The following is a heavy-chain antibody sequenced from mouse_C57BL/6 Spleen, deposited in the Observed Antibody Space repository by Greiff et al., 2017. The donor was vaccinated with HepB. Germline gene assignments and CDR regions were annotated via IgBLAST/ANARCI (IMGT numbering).Heavy chain of an antibody. D-gene: IGHD1-1*01. CDR3: ARNYGSSGYFDV. Sequence: VQLQQPGAELVMPGASVKLSCKASGYTFTSYWMHWVKQRPGQGLEWIGEIDPSDSYTNYNQKFKGKSTLTVDKSSSTAYMQLSRLTSEDSAVYYCARNYGSSGYFDVWGTGTTVTVSS. CDR1: GYTFTSYW. CDR2: IDPSDSYT. J-gene: IGHJ1*03. V-gene: IGHV1-69*01.